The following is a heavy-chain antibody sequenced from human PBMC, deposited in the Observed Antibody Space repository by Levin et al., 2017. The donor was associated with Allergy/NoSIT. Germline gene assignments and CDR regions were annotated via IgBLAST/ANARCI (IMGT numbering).Heavy chain of an antibody. D-gene: IGHD3-3*01. Sequence: SETLSLTCTVSGGSISSYYWSWIRQPPGKGLEWIGYIYYSGSTNYNPSLKSRVTISVDTSKNQFSLKLSSVTAADTAVYYCARHAGFLGSWFDPWGQGTLVTVSS. J-gene: IGHJ5*02. CDR1: GGSISSYY. CDR3: ARHAGFLGSWFDP. CDR2: IYYSGST. V-gene: IGHV4-59*08.